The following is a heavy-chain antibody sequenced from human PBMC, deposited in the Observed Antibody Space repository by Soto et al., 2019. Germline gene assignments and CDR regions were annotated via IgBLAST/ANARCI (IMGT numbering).Heavy chain of an antibody. V-gene: IGHV3-30*18. CDR3: AKLYHRNLRSSWDGDYGMDV. Sequence: QVQLVESGGGVVQPGRSLRLSCAASGFTFSSYGMHWVRQAPGKGLEWVAVISYDGSNKYYADSVKGRFTISRDNSKNTLYLQMNSLLAEDTAVYYCAKLYHRNLRSSWDGDYGMDVWGQGTTGTDSS. CDR1: GFTFSSYG. CDR2: ISYDGSNK. J-gene: IGHJ6*02. D-gene: IGHD6-13*01.